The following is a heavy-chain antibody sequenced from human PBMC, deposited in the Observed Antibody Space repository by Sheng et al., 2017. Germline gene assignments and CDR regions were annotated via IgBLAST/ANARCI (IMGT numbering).Heavy chain of an antibody. Sequence: EVQLVESGGGLVKPGGSLRLSCAASGFTFSSYSMNWVRQAPGKGLEWVSSISSSSSYIYYADSVKGRFTISRDNAKNSLYLQMNSLRAEDTAVYYCARYYDFWSGYYGYYYYYMDVWGQGTTVTVSS. CDR3: ARYYDFWSGYYGYYYYYMDV. V-gene: IGHV3-21*01. J-gene: IGHJ6*03. CDR1: GFTFSSYS. D-gene: IGHD3-3*01. CDR2: ISSSSSYI.